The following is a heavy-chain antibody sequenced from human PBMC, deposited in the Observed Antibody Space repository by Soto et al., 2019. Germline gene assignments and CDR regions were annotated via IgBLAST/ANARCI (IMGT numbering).Heavy chain of an antibody. Sequence: GVSVKVSCKASGATFSSYAFSWVRHAPGQGLEWMGGISPIFGTANYAQKFQGRVTITADESTSTAYMELSSLRSEDTAVYYCAKSNPQDKRWSGTTYYGMEVWGQGTTVTVS. V-gene: IGHV1-69*13. D-gene: IGHD3-3*01. CDR3: AKSNPQDKRWSGTTYYGMEV. J-gene: IGHJ6*02. CDR1: GATFSSYA. CDR2: ISPIFGTA.